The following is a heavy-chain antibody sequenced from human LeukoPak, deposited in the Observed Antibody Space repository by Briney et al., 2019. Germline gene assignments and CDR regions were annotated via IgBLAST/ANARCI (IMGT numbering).Heavy chain of an antibody. CDR3: ATNRYTSAWYFDY. D-gene: IGHD6-25*01. V-gene: IGHV5-51*01. J-gene: IGHJ4*02. Sequence: GESLKISCKGSGYSLTSYWIGWVRQMPGKGLEWMGIIYPGDSDTRYSPSFQGQVTISADKSITTAYLQWSSLKASDTAMYYCATNRYTSAWYFDYWGQGTLVTVSS. CDR1: GYSLTSYW. CDR2: IYPGDSDT.